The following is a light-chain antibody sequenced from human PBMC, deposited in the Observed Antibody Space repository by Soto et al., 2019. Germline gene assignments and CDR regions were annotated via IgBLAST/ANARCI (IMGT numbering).Light chain of an antibody. CDR1: QSVNNTY. J-gene: IGKJ1*01. Sequence: ENVLTQSPGTLSLSPGEEATLSCRANQSVNNTYLAWYQQTPVQPPRLLIYGASTRATGIPDRFSGRGSGTDFTLTIRSLEPEAFSVYYCQQYDSSPRTFGQGTKVDIK. CDR3: QQYDSSPRT. CDR2: GAS. V-gene: IGKV3-20*01.